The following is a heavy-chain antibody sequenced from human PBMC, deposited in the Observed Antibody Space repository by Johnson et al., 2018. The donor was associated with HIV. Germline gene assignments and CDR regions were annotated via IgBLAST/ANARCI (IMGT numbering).Heavy chain of an antibody. Sequence: QVQLLESGGGVVQPGRSLRLSCAASGFTFSSYAMHWVRQAPGKGLEWVTFISYDGSNKYYADSVKGRFTISRDNSKNTLYLQMNSLRAEDTAVYYCAKPSTESAFDIWGQGTMVTVSS. J-gene: IGHJ3*02. CDR1: GFTFSSYA. D-gene: IGHD1-1*01. CDR2: ISYDGSNK. V-gene: IGHV3-30-3*02. CDR3: AKPSTESAFDI.